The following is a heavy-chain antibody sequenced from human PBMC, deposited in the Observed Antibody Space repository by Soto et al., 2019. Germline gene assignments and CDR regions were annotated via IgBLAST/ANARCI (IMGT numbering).Heavy chain of an antibody. Sequence: SETLSLTCTVSGGSISSYYWTWIRQPPGKGLEWIGFIYNSGSTHYNPSLRSRVTISVDTSKNQFSLKLSSVTAADTAVYYCMLGSGWKDFDYWGQGTLVTVPQ. V-gene: IGHV4-59*08. D-gene: IGHD3-22*01. CDR3: MLGSGWKDFDY. CDR2: IYNSGST. J-gene: IGHJ4*02. CDR1: GGSISSYY.